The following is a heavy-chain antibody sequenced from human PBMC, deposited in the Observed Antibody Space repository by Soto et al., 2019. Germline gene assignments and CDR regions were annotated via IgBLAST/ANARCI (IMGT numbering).Heavy chain of an antibody. D-gene: IGHD2-15*01. Sequence: GGSLRLSCAASGFTFSSYGMHWVRQAPGKGLEWVAVIWYDGSNKYYADSVKGRFTISRDNSKNTLYLQMNSLRAEDTAVYYCAREVVVAATPSHSVSWRHGPLVTVSS. V-gene: IGHV3-33*01. CDR1: GFTFSSYG. J-gene: IGHJ5*01. CDR3: AREVVVAATPSHSVS. CDR2: IWYDGSNK.